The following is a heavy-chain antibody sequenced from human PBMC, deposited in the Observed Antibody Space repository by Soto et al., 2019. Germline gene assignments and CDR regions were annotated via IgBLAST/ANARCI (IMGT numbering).Heavy chain of an antibody. CDR1: GGSISSSSYY. CDR2: IYYSGST. CDR3: ASSTQWLANFDP. J-gene: IGHJ5*02. Sequence: QLQLQESGPGLVKPSETLSLTCTVSGGSISSSSYYWGWIRQPPGKGLEWIGSIYYSGSTYYNPSLKSRVTISVDTSKNQFSLKLSSVTAADTAVYYCASSTQWLANFDPWGQGTLVTVSS. V-gene: IGHV4-39*01. D-gene: IGHD6-19*01.